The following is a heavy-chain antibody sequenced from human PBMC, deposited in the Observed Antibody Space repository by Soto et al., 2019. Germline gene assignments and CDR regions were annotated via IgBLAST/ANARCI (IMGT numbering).Heavy chain of an antibody. CDR3: ASGSYLPHTDY. V-gene: IGHV3-74*01. Sequence: EGQLVESGGGLVQPGGSLRLSCAASGFTFSSYWMHWVRQAPGKGLVWVSRINSDGSSTSYADSVKGRFTISRDNAKNTLYLQMNSLRAEDTAVYYCASGSYLPHTDYWGQGTLVTVSS. J-gene: IGHJ4*02. D-gene: IGHD3-10*01. CDR2: INSDGSST. CDR1: GFTFSSYW.